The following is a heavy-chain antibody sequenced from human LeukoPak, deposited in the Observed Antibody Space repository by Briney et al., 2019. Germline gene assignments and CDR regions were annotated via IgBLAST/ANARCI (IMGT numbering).Heavy chain of an antibody. CDR2: IYYSGST. D-gene: IGHD4-17*01. CDR3: AADYGDYQFFDY. Sequence: SETLSLTCTVSGGSISSSSYYWGWIRQPPGKGLEWIGSIYYSGSTYYNPSLKSRVTISVDTSKNQFSLKLSSVTAADTAVYYCAADYGDYQFFDYWGQGTLVTVSS. CDR1: GGSISSSSYY. V-gene: IGHV4-39*01. J-gene: IGHJ4*02.